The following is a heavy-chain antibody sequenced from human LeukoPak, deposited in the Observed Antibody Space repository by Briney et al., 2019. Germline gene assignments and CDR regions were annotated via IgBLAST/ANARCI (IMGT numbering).Heavy chain of an antibody. CDR3: AAKTWLQLPFDF. CDR2: IYAGGTT. CDR1: GFTVSSNY. J-gene: IGHJ4*02. Sequence: GGSLRLSCAASGFTVSSNYMSWVRQAPGKGLEWVSVIYAGGTTYYADSVKGRFTISRDSSKNTLYLQMSSLRAEDTAIYYCAAKTWLQLPFDFRGQGTLVTVSS. D-gene: IGHD5-24*01. V-gene: IGHV3-53*01.